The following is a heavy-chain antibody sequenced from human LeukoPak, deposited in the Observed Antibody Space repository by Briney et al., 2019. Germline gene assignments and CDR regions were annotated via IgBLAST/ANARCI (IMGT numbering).Heavy chain of an antibody. CDR2: INHSGSA. V-gene: IGHV4-34*01. D-gene: IGHD4-23*01. CDR3: ARAGGRVGQSLDFDY. J-gene: IGHJ4*02. Sequence: PSETLSLTCAVYGGPFSGYYWSWIRQPPGKGLEWIGEINHSGSANYNPSLQSRVTISIDTSKNQFSLKVNSVTAADTAMYFCARAGGRVGQSLDFDYWGQGVLVTVSP. CDR1: GGPFSGYY.